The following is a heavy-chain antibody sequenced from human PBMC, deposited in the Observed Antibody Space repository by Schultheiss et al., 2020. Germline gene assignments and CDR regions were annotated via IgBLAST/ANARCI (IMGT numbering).Heavy chain of an antibody. J-gene: IGHJ4*02. CDR1: GFTFSSYG. CDR2: IWYDGSNK. D-gene: IGHD3-22*01. V-gene: IGHV3-33*03. CDR3: ARSSGSLIDY. Sequence: GGSLRLSCAASGFTFSSYGMHWVRQAPGKGLEWVAVIWYDGSNKYYADSVKGRFTISRDNAKNSLYLQMNSLRAEDTAVYYCARSSGSLIDYWGQGTLVTVSS.